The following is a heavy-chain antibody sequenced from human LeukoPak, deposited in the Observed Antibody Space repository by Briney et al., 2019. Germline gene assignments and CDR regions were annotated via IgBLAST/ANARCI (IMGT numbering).Heavy chain of an antibody. CDR3: ARDGLHTGHFDD. D-gene: IGHD2-21*01. J-gene: IGHJ4*02. V-gene: IGHV3-48*02. Sequence: GGSLRLSCAASGFTFSTYTMNWVRQAPGKGLEWVSTVSDSSDVHYSDSVKGRFTISRDNARNSLYLQMNSLRDEDTAVYYCARDGLHTGHFDDWGQGTLVTVSS. CDR2: VSDSSDV. CDR1: GFTFSTYT.